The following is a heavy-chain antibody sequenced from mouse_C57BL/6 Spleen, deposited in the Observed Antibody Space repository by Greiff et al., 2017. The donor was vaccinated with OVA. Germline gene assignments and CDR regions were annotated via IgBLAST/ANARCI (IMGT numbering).Heavy chain of an antibody. D-gene: IGHD1-1*01. CDR1: GFTFSSYG. CDR2: ISSGGSYT. Sequence: DVKLVESGGDLVKPGGSLKLSCAASGFTFSSYGMSWVRQTPDKRLEWVATISSGGSYTYYPDSVKGRFTISRDNAKNTLYLQMSSLKSEDTAMYYCARDTTVVGGAMDYWGQGTSVTVSS. CDR3: ARDTTVVGGAMDY. V-gene: IGHV5-6*02. J-gene: IGHJ4*01.